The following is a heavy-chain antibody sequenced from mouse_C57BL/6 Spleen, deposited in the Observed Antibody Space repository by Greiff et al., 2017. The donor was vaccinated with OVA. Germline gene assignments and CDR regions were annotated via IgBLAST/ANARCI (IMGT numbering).Heavy chain of an antibody. Sequence: HLQQPGAELVMPGASVKLSCKASGYTFTSYWMHWVKQRPGQGLEWIGEIDPSDSYTNYNQKFKGKSTLTVDKSSSTAYMQLSSLTSEDSAVYYCARGDYDYWGQGTTLTVSS. CDR3: ARGDYDY. CDR2: IDPSDSYT. J-gene: IGHJ2*01. V-gene: IGHV1-69*01. CDR1: GYTFTSYW.